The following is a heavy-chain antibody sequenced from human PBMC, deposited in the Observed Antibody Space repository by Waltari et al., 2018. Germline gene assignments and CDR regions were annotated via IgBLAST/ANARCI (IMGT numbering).Heavy chain of an antibody. V-gene: IGHV4-4*02. CDR2: IHGSGKT. CDR3: GRDRGRGLYLDS. CDR1: GDSVPNSYW. Sequence: QLQLQQSGPGLVQPSESLSLTCPVSGDSVPNSYWWSWVRQSPGKGLEWIGQIHGSGKTNYNPSLESRVTISLDTSNNRFSLKVPSATAADTAVYYCGRDRGRGLYLDSWGQGTLVTVSP. J-gene: IGHJ4*02. D-gene: IGHD2-15*01.